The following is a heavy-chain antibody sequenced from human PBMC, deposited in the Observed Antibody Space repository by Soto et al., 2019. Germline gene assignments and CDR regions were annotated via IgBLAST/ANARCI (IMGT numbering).Heavy chain of an antibody. J-gene: IGHJ4*02. D-gene: IGHD1-1*01. Sequence: QVHLVQSGAEVKKPGASVQVSCKGSGYAFTTYGITWVRQAPGQGLEWMGWISAHSGNTNYAQKLQGRVTETRDTSTSTAYMELRSLRSDDTAVYYCARGRYGDYWGQGALVTVSS. CDR1: GYAFTTYG. CDR2: ISAHSGNT. CDR3: ARGRYGDY. V-gene: IGHV1-18*01.